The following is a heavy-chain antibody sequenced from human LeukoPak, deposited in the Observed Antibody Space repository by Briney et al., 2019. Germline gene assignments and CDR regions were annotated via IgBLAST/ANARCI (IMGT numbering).Heavy chain of an antibody. CDR3: ARDSPIDY. CDR2: IRYDGSNK. Sequence: TGGSLRLSCAASGFTFSSYGMHWVRQAPGKGLEWVAFIRYDGSNKYYADSVKGRFTISRDNAKNSLYLQMNSLRAEDTAVSYCARDSPIDYWGQATLVTVSS. V-gene: IGHV3-30*02. CDR1: GFTFSSYG. J-gene: IGHJ4*02.